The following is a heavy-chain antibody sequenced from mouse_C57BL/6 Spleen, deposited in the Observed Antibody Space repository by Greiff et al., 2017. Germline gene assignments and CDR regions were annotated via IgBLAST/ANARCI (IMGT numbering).Heavy chain of an antibody. CDR2: IYPGDGDT. D-gene: IGHD1-1*01. V-gene: IGHV1-80*01. Sequence: QVHVKQSGAELVKPGASVKISCKASGYAFSSYWMNWVKQRPGKGLEWIGQIYPGDGDTNYNGKFKGKATLTADKSSSPAYMQLSSLTSEDSAVYFCAREEFRGSSPGWFAYWGQGTLVTVSA. CDR1: GYAFSSYW. CDR3: AREEFRGSSPGWFAY. J-gene: IGHJ3*01.